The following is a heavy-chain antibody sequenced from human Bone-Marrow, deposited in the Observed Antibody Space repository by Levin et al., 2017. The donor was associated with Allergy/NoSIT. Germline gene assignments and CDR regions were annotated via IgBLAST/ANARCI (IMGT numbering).Heavy chain of an antibody. Sequence: RLSGPTLVKPTQTLTLTCTFSGFSLSIGRMGVSWIRQPPGKALEWLALIDGDDDKYYSASLKTRLTISKDTSQNQVVLTMTNMDPVDTGTYFCARTAIYDDRTGLYPRGNLFDWFGPWGQGIVVTVSS. V-gene: IGHV2-70*01. J-gene: IGHJ5*02. D-gene: IGHD3/OR15-3a*01. CDR3: ARTAIYDDRTGLYPRGNLFDWFGP. CDR2: IDGDDDK. CDR1: GFSLSIGRMG.